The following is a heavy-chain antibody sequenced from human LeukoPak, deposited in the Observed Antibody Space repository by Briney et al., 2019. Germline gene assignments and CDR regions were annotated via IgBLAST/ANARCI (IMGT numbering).Heavy chain of an antibody. J-gene: IGHJ4*02. CDR2: INHSGST. D-gene: IGHD3-22*01. V-gene: IGHV4-34*01. Sequence: PSETLSLTCAVHGGSFSGYYWSWIRQPPGKGLEWIGEINHSGSTNYNPSLKSRVTISVDTSKNQFSLKLSSVTAADTAVYYCARVDDSSGYYLRYFDYWGQGTLVTVSS. CDR1: GGSFSGYY. CDR3: ARVDDSSGYYLRYFDY.